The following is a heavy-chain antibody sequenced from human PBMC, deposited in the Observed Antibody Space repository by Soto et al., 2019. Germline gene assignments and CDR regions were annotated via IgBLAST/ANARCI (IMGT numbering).Heavy chain of an antibody. CDR2: INAGNGNT. CDR3: ARDLATYYYDSSGYYY. Sequence: VQLVQSGAEVKKPGASVKVSCKASGYTFTSYAMHWVRQAPGQRLEWMGWINAGNGNTKYSQKFQGRVTITRDTSASTAYMELSSLRSEDTAVYYCARDLATYYYDSSGYYYWGQGTLVTVSS. J-gene: IGHJ4*02. D-gene: IGHD3-22*01. CDR1: GYTFTSYA. V-gene: IGHV1-3*01.